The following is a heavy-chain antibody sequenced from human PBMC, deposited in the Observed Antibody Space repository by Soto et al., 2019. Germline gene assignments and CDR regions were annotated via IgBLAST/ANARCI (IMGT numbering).Heavy chain of an antibody. J-gene: IGHJ4*02. CDR3: ANGRATYGLLTHDY. V-gene: IGHV3-23*01. Sequence: GGSLRLSCADSGFSFRNYAMSSVRQSPGKGLEWISTLTGSSSNTYYADAVKGRFAISRDNSRNTLYLQMHSLTAEDTAVYYCANGRATYGLLTHDYWGQGTLVTVSS. D-gene: IGHD3-9*01. CDR2: LTGSSSNT. CDR1: GFSFRNYA.